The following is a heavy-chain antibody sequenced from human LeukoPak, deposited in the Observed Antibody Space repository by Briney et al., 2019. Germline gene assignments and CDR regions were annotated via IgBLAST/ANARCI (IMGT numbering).Heavy chain of an antibody. CDR2: ISAYNGNT. Sequence: VASVKVSCKASGYTFTSYGISWVRQAPGQGLEWMGWISAYNGNTNYAQKLQGRVTMTTDTSTSTAYMELRSLRSDDTAVYYCARDGYSYGHYLFDYWGQGTLVTVSS. D-gene: IGHD5-18*01. V-gene: IGHV1-18*01. CDR3: ARDGYSYGHYLFDY. CDR1: GYTFTSYG. J-gene: IGHJ4*02.